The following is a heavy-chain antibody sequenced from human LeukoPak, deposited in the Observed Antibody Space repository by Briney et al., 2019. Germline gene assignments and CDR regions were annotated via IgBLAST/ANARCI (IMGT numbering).Heavy chain of an antibody. D-gene: IGHD4-11*01. V-gene: IGHV4-34*01. J-gene: IGHJ3*02. CDR1: GGSFSGYY. CDR2: INHSGST. Sequence: SETLSLTCAVYGGSFSGYYWSWIRQPPGKGLEWIGEINHSGSTNYNPSLKSRVTISVDTSKNQFSLKLSSVTAADTAVYYCARPSKTLGAFDIWGQGTMVTVSS. CDR3: ARPSKTLGAFDI.